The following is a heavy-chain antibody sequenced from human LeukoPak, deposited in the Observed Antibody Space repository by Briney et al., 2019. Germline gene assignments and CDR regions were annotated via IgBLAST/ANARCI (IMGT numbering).Heavy chain of an antibody. CDR2: IYYSGST. V-gene: IGHV4-59*01. D-gene: IGHD3-10*01. CDR3: ARVMVRGVIHWFDP. CDR1: GGSISSYY. J-gene: IGHJ5*02. Sequence: SETLSLTCTVSGGSISSYYWSWIRQPPGKGLEWIGYIYYSGSTNYNPSLKSRVTISVDTSRNQFSLKLSSVTAADTAVYYCARVMVRGVIHWFDPWGQGTLVTVSS.